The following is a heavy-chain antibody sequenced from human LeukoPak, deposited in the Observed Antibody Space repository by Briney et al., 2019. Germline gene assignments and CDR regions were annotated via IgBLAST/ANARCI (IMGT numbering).Heavy chain of an antibody. CDR2: IIPFVDVP. D-gene: IGHD3-10*01. V-gene: IGHV1-69*04. J-gene: IGHJ4*02. CDR3: ARVVYYGSGERGHFDS. Sequence: ASVKVSCKASGGTFSNYAINWVRQAPGQGLEWMGRIIPFVDVPNYPQKFQGRVTITADKSTSTTYMDLSSLTSEDTAVYYCARVVYYGSGERGHFDSWGQGTLVTVSS. CDR1: GGTFSNYA.